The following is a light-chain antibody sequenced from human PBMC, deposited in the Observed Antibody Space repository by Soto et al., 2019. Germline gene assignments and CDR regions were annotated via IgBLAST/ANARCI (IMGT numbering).Light chain of an antibody. CDR2: DAS. CDR1: QTLANY. Sequence: EVVLTQSPATLSLSPGERATLSCRASQTLANYLAWYQQRPGQAPRLLIYDASNRATGIPARFSGSGSGTDFNLTISSLEHEDSAVYYCQQRSDSYTFGQGTTLEIK. V-gene: IGKV3-11*01. CDR3: QQRSDSYT. J-gene: IGKJ2*01.